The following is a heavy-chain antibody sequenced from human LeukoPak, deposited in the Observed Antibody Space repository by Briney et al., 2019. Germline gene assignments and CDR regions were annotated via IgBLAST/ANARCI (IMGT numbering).Heavy chain of an antibody. D-gene: IGHD3-22*01. CDR3: TTEYYYDSSGSLFYFDY. Sequence: GGSLRLSCTASGFTFTNAWMTWVRQAPGKGLVWVGRIKSASDGGTTDYAAPAKGRFTISRDDSKNTLYLQMDSLNSEDSAVYYCTTEYYYDSSGSLFYFDYWGQGSLVTVSS. V-gene: IGHV3-15*01. CDR1: GFTFTNAW. J-gene: IGHJ4*02. CDR2: IKSASDGGTT.